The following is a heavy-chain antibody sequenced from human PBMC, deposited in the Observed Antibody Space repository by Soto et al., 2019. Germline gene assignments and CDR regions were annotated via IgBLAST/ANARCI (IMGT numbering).Heavy chain of an antibody. CDR2: IIPILGIA. J-gene: IGHJ6*03. CDR3: ARSECSSTSCYADDYYYMDV. V-gene: IGHV1-69*02. D-gene: IGHD2-2*01. Sequence: SEKVSCKASGGSFSSYTISWVRQSPGQGLEWMGRIIPILGIANYAQKFQGRVTITADKSTSTAYMELSSLRSEDTAVYYCARSECSSTSCYADDYYYMDVWGKGTTVTVSS. CDR1: GGSFSSYT.